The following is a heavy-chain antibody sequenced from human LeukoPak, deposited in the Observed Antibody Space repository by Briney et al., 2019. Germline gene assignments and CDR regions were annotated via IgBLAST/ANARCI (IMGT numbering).Heavy chain of an antibody. Sequence: GGSLRLSCAASGFIFSDYYMSWIRQAPGKGLERVTYISSSGSTIYYADSVKGRFTISRDNAKNSLYLQMNSLRAEDTAVYYCARASRYGLNWFDPWGQGTLVTVSS. J-gene: IGHJ5*02. CDR2: ISSSGSTI. CDR1: GFIFSDYY. CDR3: ARASRYGLNWFDP. V-gene: IGHV3-11*04. D-gene: IGHD3-10*01.